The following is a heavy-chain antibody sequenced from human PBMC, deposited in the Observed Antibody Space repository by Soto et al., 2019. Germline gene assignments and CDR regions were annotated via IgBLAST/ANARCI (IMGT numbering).Heavy chain of an antibody. V-gene: IGHV4-34*01. D-gene: IGHD5-12*01. J-gene: IGHJ3*02. CDR1: GGSFSGNY. Sequence: SETLSLTCAVSGGSFSGNYWTWIRQPPGKGLEWIGEISHSGNTNYHPSLKSRVTISVDTSENQFSLNLSSVTAADTAVYYCAGASTWHPGAFDIWGQGTTVTVSS. CDR2: ISHSGNT. CDR3: AGASTWHPGAFDI.